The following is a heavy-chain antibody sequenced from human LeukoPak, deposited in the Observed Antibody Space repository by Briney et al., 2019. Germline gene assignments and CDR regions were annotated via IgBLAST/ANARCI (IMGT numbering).Heavy chain of an antibody. J-gene: IGHJ6*03. CDR3: ARVVGLTGYSSSWYSGYYYYMAV. CDR1: GGTFSSYA. CDR2: IIPIFGTT. D-gene: IGHD6-13*01. Sequence: SVKVSCKASGGTFSSYAISWVRQAPGQGLEWMGGIIPIFGTTNYAQKFQDRVTITADKSTSTAYMELSSLRSEDTAVYYCARVVGLTGYSSSWYSGYYYYMAVWGKGTTVTVSS. V-gene: IGHV1-69*06.